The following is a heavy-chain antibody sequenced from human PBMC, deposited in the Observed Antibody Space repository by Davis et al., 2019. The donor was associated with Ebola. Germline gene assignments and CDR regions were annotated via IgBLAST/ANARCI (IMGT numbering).Heavy chain of an antibody. CDR1: GFTFSSYG. D-gene: IGHD6-19*01. J-gene: IGHJ1*01. Sequence: GESLKISCAASGFTFSSYGMHWVRQAPGKGLEWVAVIWYDGSNKYYADSVKGRFSISRDNSKNTLYLQMNSLRAEDTAVYYCARAAIAVAGSGEYFQHWGQGTLVTVSS. V-gene: IGHV3-33*01. CDR2: IWYDGSNK. CDR3: ARAAIAVAGSGEYFQH.